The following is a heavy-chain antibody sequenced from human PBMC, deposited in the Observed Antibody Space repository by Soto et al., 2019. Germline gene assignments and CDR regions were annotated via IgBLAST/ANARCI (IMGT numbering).Heavy chain of an antibody. CDR1: GGSISSGDYY. Sequence: QVQLQESGPGLVKPSQTLSLTCTVSGGSISSGDYYWSWIRQPPGKGLEWIGYIYYSGSTYYNPSPKSRVTISVDTSKNQFSLKLSSVTAADTAVYYCAREAGPKGNYYYYGMDVWGQGTTVTVSS. D-gene: IGHD6-13*01. CDR2: IYYSGST. V-gene: IGHV4-30-4*01. CDR3: AREAGPKGNYYYYGMDV. J-gene: IGHJ6*02.